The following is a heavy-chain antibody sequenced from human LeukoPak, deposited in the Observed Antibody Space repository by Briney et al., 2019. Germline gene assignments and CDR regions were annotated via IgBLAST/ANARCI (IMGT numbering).Heavy chain of an antibody. CDR1: GYTFTSYG. V-gene: IGHV1-18*01. CDR3: ASGDMVRGVISTFDY. J-gene: IGHJ4*02. CDR2: ISAYNGNT. Sequence: GASVKVSCKASGYTFTSYGISWVRQAPGQGLEWMGWISAYNGNTNYAQKLQGRVTMTTDTSTSTAYMELRSLRSDDTAGYYCASGDMVRGVISTFDYWGQGTLVTVSS. D-gene: IGHD3-10*01.